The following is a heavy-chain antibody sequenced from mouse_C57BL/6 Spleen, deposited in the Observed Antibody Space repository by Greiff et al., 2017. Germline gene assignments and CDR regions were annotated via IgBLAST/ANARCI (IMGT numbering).Heavy chain of an antibody. V-gene: IGHV1-69*01. CDR3: ARRGIYYDYDGYFDY. D-gene: IGHD2-4*01. Sequence: VQLQQPGAELVMPGASVKLSCKASGYTFTSYWMHWVKQRPGQGLEWIGEIDPSDSYTNYNQKFKGKSTLTVDKSSSTAYMQLSSLTSEDSAVXYCARRGIYYDYDGYFDYWGQGTTLTVSS. J-gene: IGHJ2*01. CDR1: GYTFTSYW. CDR2: IDPSDSYT.